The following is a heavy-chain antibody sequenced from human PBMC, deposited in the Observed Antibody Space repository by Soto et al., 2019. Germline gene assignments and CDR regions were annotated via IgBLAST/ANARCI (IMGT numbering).Heavy chain of an antibody. CDR2: IIPIFGTA. CDR3: AKVRYSSPMGYYYGMDV. V-gene: IGHV1-69*01. D-gene: IGHD6-19*01. CDR1: RVAFSKFI. Sequence: QAQLEQSGGEVKKPGSSVKVSCTASRVAFSKFIVTWVRQAPGLGLEWVGGIIPIFGTANYAQKFQGRVTITADASTSTSYMEVNNLRSEDTAVYYCAKVRYSSPMGYYYGMDVWGQGTTVTVSS. J-gene: IGHJ6*02.